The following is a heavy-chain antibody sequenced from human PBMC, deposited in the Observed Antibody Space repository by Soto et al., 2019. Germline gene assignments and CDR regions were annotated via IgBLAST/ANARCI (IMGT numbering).Heavy chain of an antibody. J-gene: IGHJ4*02. D-gene: IGHD3-16*02. V-gene: IGHV1-69*13. CDR2: IIPIFGTA. Sequence: RASVKVSCKASGGTFSSYAISWVRQAPGQGLEWMGGIIPIFGTANYAQKFQGRVTITADESTSTAYMELSSLRSEDTAVYYCAREGRNTFGGVIVIQGEDYWGQGTRVTVSS. CDR1: GGTFSSYA. CDR3: AREGRNTFGGVIVIQGEDY.